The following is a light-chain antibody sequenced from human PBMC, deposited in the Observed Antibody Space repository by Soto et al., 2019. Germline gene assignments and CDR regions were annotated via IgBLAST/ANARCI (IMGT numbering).Light chain of an antibody. J-gene: IGKJ2*01. CDR3: QKYNSSPYT. Sequence: DIQMTQSPSSLSLSVGDRVTLTCRASQGVSNYLAWYQQTPGKVPKLLIFAASTLQSGVPSRFSGSGSGTDFTLTISSLQPEDFATYYCQKYNSSPYTFGQGTQLEIK. V-gene: IGKV1-27*01. CDR2: AAS. CDR1: QGVSNY.